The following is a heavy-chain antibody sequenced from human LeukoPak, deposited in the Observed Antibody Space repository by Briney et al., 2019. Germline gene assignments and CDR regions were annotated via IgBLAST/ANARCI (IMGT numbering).Heavy chain of an antibody. V-gene: IGHV4-31*03. Sequence: SQTLSLTCTVSGGSISSGGYYWSWIRQHPGKGLEWIGYIYYSGSTYYNPSLKSRVTISVDTSKNLFSLKLSSVTAADTAVYYCARAGVVTAMLDYWGQGTLVTVSS. CDR1: GGSISSGGYY. CDR2: IYYSGST. D-gene: IGHD2-21*02. J-gene: IGHJ4*02. CDR3: ARAGVVTAMLDY.